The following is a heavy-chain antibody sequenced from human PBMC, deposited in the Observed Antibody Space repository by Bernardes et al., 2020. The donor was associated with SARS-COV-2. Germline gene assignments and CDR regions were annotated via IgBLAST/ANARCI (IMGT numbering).Heavy chain of an antibody. CDR3: AKEGQRFTVTNHYYYYYYMDV. CDR1: GFTFSSYA. V-gene: IGHV3-23*01. CDR2: ISGSGGST. D-gene: IGHD4-4*01. Sequence: GGSLRLSCAASGFTFSSYAMSWVRQAPGKGLEWVSAISGSGGSTYYADSVKGRFTISRDNSKNTLYLQMNSLRAEDTAVYYCAKEGQRFTVTNHYYYYYYMDVWGKGTTVTVSS. J-gene: IGHJ6*03.